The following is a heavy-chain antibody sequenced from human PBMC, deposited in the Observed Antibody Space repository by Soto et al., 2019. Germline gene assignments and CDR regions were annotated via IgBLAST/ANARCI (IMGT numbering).Heavy chain of an antibody. Sequence: SVKVSCKASGGTFSSYTISWVRQAPGQGLEWMGRIIPILGIPNYAPKFQGRVTITADESTSTAYMELSSLRSEDTAVYYCARDRGPSSGYYPYWFDPWGQGTLVTVSS. V-gene: IGHV1-69*04. CDR3: ARDRGPSSGYYPYWFDP. J-gene: IGHJ5*02. CDR2: IIPILGIP. CDR1: GGTFSSYT. D-gene: IGHD3-22*01.